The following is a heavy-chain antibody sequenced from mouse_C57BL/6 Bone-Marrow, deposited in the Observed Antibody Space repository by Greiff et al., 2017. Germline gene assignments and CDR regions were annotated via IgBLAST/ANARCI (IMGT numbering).Heavy chain of an antibody. J-gene: IGHJ3*01. Sequence: EVQRVESGGGLVQPGGSLKLSCAASGFTFSDYGMAWVRQAPRKGPEWVAFISHFAYSIDYADTVTGRFTISRENAKNTLYLEMSSLRSEDTAMYYCARIYYGNQAWFAYWGQGTLVTVSA. CDR2: ISHFAYSI. CDR1: GFTFSDYG. V-gene: IGHV5-15*01. D-gene: IGHD2-1*01. CDR3: ARIYYGNQAWFAY.